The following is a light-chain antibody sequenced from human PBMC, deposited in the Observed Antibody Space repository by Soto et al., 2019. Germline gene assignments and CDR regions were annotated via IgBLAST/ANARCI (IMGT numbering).Light chain of an antibody. V-gene: IGKV3-20*01. CDR1: QSVSSNY. CDR3: PHYSRAPIT. J-gene: IGKJ5*01. CDR2: TAS. Sequence: IVLTHSPCTLSLSPLEGATLSFSSSQSVSSNYLACYQQKPCQAPRLLIYTASRRATGIPDRFSGSGSGTDFTLTISRLEPEDSAVYYCPHYSRAPITSGQGTRLEIK.